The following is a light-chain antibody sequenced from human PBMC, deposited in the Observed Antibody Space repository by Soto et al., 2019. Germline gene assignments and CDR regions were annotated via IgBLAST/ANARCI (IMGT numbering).Light chain of an antibody. CDR2: EAS. V-gene: IGLV2-23*01. Sequence: ALTQPASVSGSPGQSITISCTGTSSDIGNYDLVSWYQQHPGKAPKLMIYEASKRPSGVSSRFSGSKSGNMASLTISGLQAEDEADYYCCSYAGSNTHVFGTGTKVTVL. J-gene: IGLJ1*01. CDR3: CSYAGSNTHV. CDR1: SSDIGNYDL.